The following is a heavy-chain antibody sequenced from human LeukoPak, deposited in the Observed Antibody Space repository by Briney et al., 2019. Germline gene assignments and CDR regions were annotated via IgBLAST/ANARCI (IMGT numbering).Heavy chain of an antibody. CDR1: GASIFTYY. D-gene: IGHD2-2*01. V-gene: IGHV4-59*08. Sequence: PSETLSLTCTVSGASIFTYYWSWIRQPPGEGLEYIGDIHYSGTTNYSPSLKSRVTISVDTSKNHFSLKLSSVTAADTAVYYCARLGSTFDIWGQGTMVTVSS. J-gene: IGHJ3*02. CDR3: ARLGSTFDI. CDR2: IHYSGTT.